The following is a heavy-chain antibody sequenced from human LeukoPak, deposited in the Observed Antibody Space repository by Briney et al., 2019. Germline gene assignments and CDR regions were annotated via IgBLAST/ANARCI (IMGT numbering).Heavy chain of an antibody. J-gene: IGHJ4*02. CDR1: GSTFSSYE. CDR3: AKDRSRYYDTSGYHLDY. D-gene: IGHD3-22*01. V-gene: IGHV3-23*01. Sequence: GGSLRLSCAASGSTFSSYEMNWVRQAPGKGLEWVSGISGSGGSTYFADSVKGRFTISRDNSKNTLSLQMNSLRAEDTAVYYCAKDRSRYYDTSGYHLDYWGQGTLVTVSS. CDR2: ISGSGGST.